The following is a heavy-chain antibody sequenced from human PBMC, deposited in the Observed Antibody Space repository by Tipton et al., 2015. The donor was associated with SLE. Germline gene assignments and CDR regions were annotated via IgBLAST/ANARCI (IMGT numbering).Heavy chain of an antibody. D-gene: IGHD4-11*01. CDR3: ARDYMDYRIFDY. CDR1: GGSISSRTYY. Sequence: LRLSCTVSGGSISSRTYYWGWVRQPPGKGLEWIGSIFYTGRTYPNPSLRSRVTISIDTSGIQFSLKVKSVTAADTAVYYCARDYMDYRIFDYWGQGPLVAVSS. V-gene: IGHV4-39*07. CDR2: IFYTGRT. J-gene: IGHJ4*02.